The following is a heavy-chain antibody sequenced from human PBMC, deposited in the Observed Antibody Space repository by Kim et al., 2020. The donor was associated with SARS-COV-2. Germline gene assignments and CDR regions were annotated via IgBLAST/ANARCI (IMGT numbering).Heavy chain of an antibody. J-gene: IGHJ4*02. D-gene: IGHD6-25*01. CDR3: ARDNSGSAFDY. V-gene: IGHV1-46*01. Sequence: TYAQKVQGRVTMTRDTSTSTVYMELGSLRSEDTAVYYCARDNSGSAFDYWGQGNLVTVSS.